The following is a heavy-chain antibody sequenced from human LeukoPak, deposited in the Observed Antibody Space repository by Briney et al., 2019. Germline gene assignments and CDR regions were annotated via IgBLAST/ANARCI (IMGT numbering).Heavy chain of an antibody. CDR3: AKDDYYDTSGYRD. J-gene: IGHJ4*02. Sequence: GGSLRLSCAASGFTFSSNAMTWVRQAPGKGLECVSAITGSGGTTYYADSVKGRFTISRDNSKNTLYLQLNSLRAEDTAVYYCAKDDYYDTSGYRDWGQGTLVTVSS. D-gene: IGHD3-22*01. V-gene: IGHV3-23*01. CDR2: ITGSGGTT. CDR1: GFTFSSNA.